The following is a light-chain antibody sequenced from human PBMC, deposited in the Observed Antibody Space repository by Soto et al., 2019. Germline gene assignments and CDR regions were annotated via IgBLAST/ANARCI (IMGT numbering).Light chain of an antibody. J-gene: IGKJ4*01. CDR1: QTINTW. CDR3: QQYHSFSPEGLT. V-gene: IGKV1-5*01. Sequence: DIQMTQSPSTLSASVGERVTITCRASQTINTWLAWYQHKPGKAPKLLIYDASTLQTGVPSRFSGYSSGTAFTLTSSSLQPDDLATYFCQQYHSFSPEGLTFGGGTKVEL. CDR2: DAS.